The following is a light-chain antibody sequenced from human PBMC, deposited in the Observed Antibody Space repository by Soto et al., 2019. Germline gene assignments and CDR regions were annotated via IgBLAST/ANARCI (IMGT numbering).Light chain of an antibody. CDR1: QSVHSN. Sequence: EIVMTQSPATLSLSPGETATLSCRASQSVHSNLAWFQQHPGQAPRLLIYGASSRATGIPVRFSGSGSGTEFTLTISSLQPEDFAVYYCQQRSNWLTFGGGTKVEIK. CDR3: QQRSNWLT. J-gene: IGKJ4*01. V-gene: IGKV3-15*01. CDR2: GAS.